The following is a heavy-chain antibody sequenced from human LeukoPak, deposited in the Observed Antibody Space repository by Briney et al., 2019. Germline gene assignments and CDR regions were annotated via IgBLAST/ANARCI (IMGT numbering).Heavy chain of an antibody. CDR3: TSDPPGGP. D-gene: IGHD3-16*01. CDR1: GFTFSNEW. V-gene: IGHV3-15*01. J-gene: IGHJ5*02. CDR2: IKRKVDGGPT. Sequence: GGSLRLSCAASGFTFSNEWMSWVRQAPAKGREGGGRIKRKVDGGPTDYAAPVKDRFIISRDDSKNTLYLEMNSLETEDTGVYYCTSDPPGGPWGQGTLVTVSS.